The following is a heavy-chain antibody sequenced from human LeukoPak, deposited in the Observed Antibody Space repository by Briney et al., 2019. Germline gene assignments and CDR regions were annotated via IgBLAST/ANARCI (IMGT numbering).Heavy chain of an antibody. J-gene: IGHJ3*02. CDR1: GFTVSSNY. V-gene: IGHV3-53*01. CDR3: ARSERITMIPDAFGI. Sequence: GGSLRLSCAASGFTVSSNYMSWVRQAPGKGLEWVSVIYSGGSTYYADSVKGRFTISRDNSKNTLYLQMNSLRAEDTAVYYCARSERITMIPDAFGIWGQGTMVTVSS. D-gene: IGHD3-22*01. CDR2: IYSGGST.